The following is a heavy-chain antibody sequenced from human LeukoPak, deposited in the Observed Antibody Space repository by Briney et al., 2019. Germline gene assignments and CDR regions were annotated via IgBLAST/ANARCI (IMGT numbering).Heavy chain of an antibody. V-gene: IGHV1-69*06. CDR2: IIPIFGTA. CDR1: GYTFTSYG. CDR3: ARDTRRYYDSSGYPNDAFDI. D-gene: IGHD3-22*01. J-gene: IGHJ3*02. Sequence: SVKVSCKASGYTFTSYGISWVRQAPGQGLEWMGGIIPIFGTANYAQKFQGRVTITADKSTSTAYMELSSLRSEDTAVYYCARDTRRYYDSSGYPNDAFDIWGQGTMVTVSS.